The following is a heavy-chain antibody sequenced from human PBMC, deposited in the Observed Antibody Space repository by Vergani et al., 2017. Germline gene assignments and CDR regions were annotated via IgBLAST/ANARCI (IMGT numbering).Heavy chain of an antibody. CDR3: ARVAYRLGELDAFDI. V-gene: IGHV1-69*06. J-gene: IGHJ3*02. CDR1: GGTFSSYA. D-gene: IGHD3-16*01. Sequence: QVQLVQSGAEVKQPGSSVKVSCKASGGTFSSYAISWVRQAPGQGLEWMGGIIPIFGTANYAQKFQGRVTMTTDTSTSTAYMELRSLRSDDTAVYYCARVAYRLGELDAFDIWGQGTMVTVSS. CDR2: IIPIFGTA.